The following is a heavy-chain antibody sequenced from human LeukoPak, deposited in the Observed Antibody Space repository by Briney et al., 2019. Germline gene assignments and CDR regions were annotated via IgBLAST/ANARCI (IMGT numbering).Heavy chain of an antibody. CDR1: GFTFSSYA. V-gene: IGHV3-23*01. J-gene: IGHJ4*02. CDR2: ISGIVGST. CDR3: VRRRTGGSSKFPWDY. Sequence: GGSLRLSCAASGFTFSSYAISWVRQAPGKGLEWVSDISGIVGSTYYGDSVKGRFTSSRYNSMKTMYLQMNSLRAEDTAVYYCVRRRTGGSSKFPWDYWGQGTLVTVSS. D-gene: IGHD1-26*01.